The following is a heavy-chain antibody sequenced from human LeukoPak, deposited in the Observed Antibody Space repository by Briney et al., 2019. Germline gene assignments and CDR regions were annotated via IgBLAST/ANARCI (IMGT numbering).Heavy chain of an antibody. CDR1: GYTFTSFG. D-gene: IGHD3-3*01. Sequence: ASVKVSCKASGYTFTSFGISWVRQATGQGLEWMGWMNPNSGNTGYAQKFQGRVTITRNTSISTAYMELSSLRSEDTAVYYCATLEWNAFDIWGQGTMVTVSS. J-gene: IGHJ3*02. CDR2: MNPNSGNT. CDR3: ATLEWNAFDI. V-gene: IGHV1-8*03.